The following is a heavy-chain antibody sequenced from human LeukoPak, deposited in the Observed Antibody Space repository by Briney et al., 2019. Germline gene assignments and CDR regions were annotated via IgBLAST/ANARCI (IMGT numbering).Heavy chain of an antibody. Sequence: SETLSLTCTVFGYSITTGYYWSWIRQPPGKGLEWIGYIYYSGSTNYNPSLKSRVTISVDTSKNQFSLKLSSVTAADTAVYYCARDDSSTSPYAFDIWGQGTMVTVSS. V-gene: IGHV4-61*01. CDR2: IYYSGST. D-gene: IGHD2-2*01. CDR1: GYSITTGYY. CDR3: ARDDSSTSPYAFDI. J-gene: IGHJ3*02.